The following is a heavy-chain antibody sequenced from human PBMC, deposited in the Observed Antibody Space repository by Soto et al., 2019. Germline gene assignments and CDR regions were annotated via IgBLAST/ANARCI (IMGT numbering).Heavy chain of an antibody. J-gene: IGHJ4*02. V-gene: IGHV1-3*04. Sequence: QVDLVQSGAEVKEPGASVRISCEASGYTFTSYGIHWVRQAPGQRLEWMGWINTGSSNTRYSPEFQARVTITSDTSAGTAYMELNSLRSDDTAFYSCARAMPTAGYIYFDQWGQGPLVTVSS. CDR1: GYTFTSYG. CDR3: ARAMPTAGYIYFDQ. D-gene: IGHD3-9*01. CDR2: INTGSSNT.